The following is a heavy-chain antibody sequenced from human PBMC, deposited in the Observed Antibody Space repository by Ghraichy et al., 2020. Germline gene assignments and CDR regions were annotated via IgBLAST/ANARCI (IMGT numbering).Heavy chain of an antibody. V-gene: IGHV1-18*01. CDR3: ARGYCSGDTCPYWFDP. Sequence: ASVKVSCKASAYTFTSYGLNWVRQAPGQGLEWMGWISAYNGNTNYAQKFQGRVTLTTDTSTSTAYMELRSLRSDDTAVYYCARGYCSGDTCPYWFDPWGQGTLVTVSS. CDR1: AYTFTSYG. CDR2: ISAYNGNT. D-gene: IGHD2-15*01. J-gene: IGHJ5*02.